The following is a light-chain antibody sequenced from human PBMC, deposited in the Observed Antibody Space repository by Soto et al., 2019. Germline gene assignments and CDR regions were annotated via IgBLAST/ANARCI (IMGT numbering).Light chain of an antibody. CDR2: LNSDGSH. CDR3: QTWGTGIQV. V-gene: IGLV4-69*01. J-gene: IGLJ3*02. Sequence: QPVLTQSPSASASLGASVKLTCTLSSGHSSYAIAWHQQQPEKGPRYLMKLNSDGSHSKGDGIPYRFSGSSYGAVRYLTISSLQSEEEADYYCQTWGTGIQVFGGGTKLTVL. CDR1: SGHSSYA.